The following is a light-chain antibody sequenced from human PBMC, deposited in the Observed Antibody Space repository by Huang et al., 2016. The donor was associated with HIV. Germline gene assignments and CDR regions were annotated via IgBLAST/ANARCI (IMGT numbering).Light chain of an antibody. CDR3: QQRTNWPPGYT. CDR1: QNIKND. Sequence: EIVLTQSPATLSLSPGERVALSCRASQNIKNDLSWYQKRPGQAPRLLIPNASNRATGIPARFSGSGSGTDFTLTISSLEPEDFVVYFCQQRTNWPPGYTFGQGTKL. J-gene: IGKJ2*01. CDR2: NAS. V-gene: IGKV3-11*01.